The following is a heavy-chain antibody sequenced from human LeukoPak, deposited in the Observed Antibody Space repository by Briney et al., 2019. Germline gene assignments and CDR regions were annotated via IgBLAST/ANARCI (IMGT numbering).Heavy chain of an antibody. J-gene: IGHJ5*02. CDR2: INWNGGST. Sequence: GGSLRLSCAASGFTFDDYGMSWVRQAPGKGLECVSGINWNGGSTGYADSVKGRFTISRDNAKNSLYLQMNSMRAEYTALYYCARAVGGSSLGSWGQGTLITVSS. V-gene: IGHV3-20*04. CDR3: ARAVGGSSLGS. CDR1: GFTFDDYG. D-gene: IGHD6-13*01.